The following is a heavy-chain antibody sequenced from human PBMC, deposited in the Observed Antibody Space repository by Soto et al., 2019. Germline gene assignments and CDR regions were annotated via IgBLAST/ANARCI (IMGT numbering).Heavy chain of an antibody. V-gene: IGHV3-30*18. D-gene: IGHD5-12*01. CDR2: ISYDGSNK. CDR3: AKTRGYEPYYYGLDV. CDR1: GFTFTNYA. Sequence: VGSLRLSCAASGFTFTNYAMHWVRQAPGKGLEWVSIISYDGSNKYYADSVKGRFTISRDNSKNTLYLQMNSLRAEDTAVYYCAKTRGYEPYYYGLDVWGQGTMVTVSS. J-gene: IGHJ6*02.